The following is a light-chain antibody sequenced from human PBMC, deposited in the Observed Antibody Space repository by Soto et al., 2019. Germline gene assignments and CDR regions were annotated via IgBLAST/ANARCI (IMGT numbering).Light chain of an antibody. J-gene: IGKJ2*01. V-gene: IGKV1-39*01. CDR1: QDISNY. CDR2: AAS. CDR3: QQSYRTPHT. Sequence: DIQMTQSPSSLSASVGDRVTITCQASQDISNYLNWYQQKPGKAPKLLIYAASNLLSGVPSRFSGSGSGTNFTLTINSLQPEDFATYYCQQSYRTPHTFGQGTKLETK.